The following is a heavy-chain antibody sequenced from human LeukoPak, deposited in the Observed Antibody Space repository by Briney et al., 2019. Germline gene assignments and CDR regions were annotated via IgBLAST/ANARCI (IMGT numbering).Heavy chain of an antibody. V-gene: IGHV3-21*01. Sequence: GGSLRLCCAACGFTFSSYSMNWVRQAPGKGLEWVSSISSSSSYIYYADSVKGRFTISRDNAKTSLYLQRNSLRAEDMAVYYCARDRARYDFWSGYFRYWGEGTLVTVPS. CDR1: GFTFSSYS. J-gene: IGHJ4*02. D-gene: IGHD3-3*01. CDR2: ISSSSSYI. CDR3: ARDRARYDFWSGYFRY.